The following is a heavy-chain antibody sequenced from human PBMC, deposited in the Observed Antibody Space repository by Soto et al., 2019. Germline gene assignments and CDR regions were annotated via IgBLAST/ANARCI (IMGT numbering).Heavy chain of an antibody. Sequence: ASATLSLTCAVYGGSFSGYYWSWIRQPPGKGLEWIGEINHSGSTNYNPSLKSRVTISVDTSKNQFSLKLSSVTAADTAVYYCARVIAAAGTRGWFDPWGQGTLVTVSS. V-gene: IGHV4-34*01. CDR2: INHSGST. D-gene: IGHD6-13*01. CDR3: ARVIAAAGTRGWFDP. CDR1: GGSFSGYY. J-gene: IGHJ5*02.